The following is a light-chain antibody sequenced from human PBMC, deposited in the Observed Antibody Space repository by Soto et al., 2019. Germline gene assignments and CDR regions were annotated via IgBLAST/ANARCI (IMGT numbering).Light chain of an antibody. J-gene: IGKJ5*01. Sequence: EVVLTQSPATLSLSPGERATLSCRASQNVRTFLDWYQQKPGQAPRLLIYGASNRATGIPARFSGSGSGTDFTLTITRLEPEDFALYYCQQYGGSPITFGLGTRLEI. CDR1: QNVRTF. CDR3: QQYGGSPIT. CDR2: GAS. V-gene: IGKV3-11*01.